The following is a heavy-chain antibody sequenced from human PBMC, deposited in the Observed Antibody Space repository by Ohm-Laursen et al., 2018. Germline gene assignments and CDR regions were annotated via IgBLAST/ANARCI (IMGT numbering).Heavy chain of an antibody. V-gene: IGHV4-4*07. J-gene: IGHJ4*02. CDR2: IYSSGST. CDR3: ARNFDSSGYFYSFDY. CDR1: AGSISGYY. D-gene: IGHD3-22*01. Sequence: SDTLSLTCTVSAGSISGYYWSRIRQPAGKGLEWIGRIYSSGSTAYNPSLNSRVSMSVDATKNQFSLKLSSAAAADTAVYYWARNFDSSGYFYSFDYWGQGTLVTVSS.